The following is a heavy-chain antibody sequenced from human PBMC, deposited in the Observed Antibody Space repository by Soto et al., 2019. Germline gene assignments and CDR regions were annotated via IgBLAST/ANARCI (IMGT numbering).Heavy chain of an antibody. D-gene: IGHD3-22*01. CDR1: GFTCSHSA. V-gene: IGHV1-58*02. Sequence: QMQLVQSGPEVKKPGTSVKVSCKASGFTCSHSAMQWVRQARGQSLDRLGWIVVGSGHTNHAQKFQEKVTISWDTSTNTAYMELSSLTSEHTAVYYCAVESYYESNGTKGRIAWGQGTLVTVSS. J-gene: IGHJ5*02. CDR3: AVESYYESNGTKGRIA. CDR2: IVVGSGHT.